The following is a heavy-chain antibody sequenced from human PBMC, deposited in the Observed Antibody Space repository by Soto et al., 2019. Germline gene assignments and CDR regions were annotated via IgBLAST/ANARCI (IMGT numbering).Heavy chain of an antibody. V-gene: IGHV4-34*01. CDR2: INHSGST. J-gene: IGHJ5*02. CDR1: GGSFSGYY. CDR3: ARRAAPTPYYDILTGPNWFDP. D-gene: IGHD3-9*01. Sequence: SETLSLTCAVYGGSFSGYYWSWIRQPPGKGLEWIGEINHSGSTNYNPSLKSRVTISVDTSKNQFSLKLSSVTAADTAVYYCARRAAPTPYYDILTGPNWFDPGGQETLVTVSS.